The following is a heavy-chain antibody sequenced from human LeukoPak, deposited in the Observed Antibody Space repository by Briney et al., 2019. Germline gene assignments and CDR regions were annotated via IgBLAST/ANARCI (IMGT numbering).Heavy chain of an antibody. J-gene: IGHJ4*02. D-gene: IGHD6-19*01. CDR3: AKRANSSGWYVPFFDY. Sequence: GGSLRLSCAASGFSFSSYGMSWVRQAPGKGLEWVSGISGSGGSTDYADSVKGRFTISRDNSKNTLYLQMNSVRAEDTAVYYCAKRANSSGWYVPFFDYWGQGTLVTVSS. V-gene: IGHV3-23*01. CDR2: ISGSGGST. CDR1: GFSFSSYG.